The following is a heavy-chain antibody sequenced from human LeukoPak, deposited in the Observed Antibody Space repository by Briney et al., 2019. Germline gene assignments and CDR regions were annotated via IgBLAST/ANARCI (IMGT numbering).Heavy chain of an antibody. CDR2: INPNSGGT. V-gene: IGHV1-2*02. J-gene: IGHJ4*02. Sequence: ASVKVSCKASGYTFTGYYMHWVRQAPGQGLEWIGWINPNSGGTNYAQKFQGRVTMTRDTSISTAYMELSRLRSGDTAVYYCARVAVEIWFGEFTAFDYWGQGTLVTVSS. D-gene: IGHD3-10*01. CDR3: ARVAVEIWFGEFTAFDY. CDR1: GYTFTGYY.